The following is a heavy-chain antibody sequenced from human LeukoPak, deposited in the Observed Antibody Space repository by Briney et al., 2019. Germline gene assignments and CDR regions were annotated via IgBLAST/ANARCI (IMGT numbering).Heavy chain of an antibody. CDR3: ARLGPAGRHYFDP. V-gene: IGHV3-21*01. J-gene: IGHJ5*02. CDR2: ISSSSSYI. CDR1: GFTFSSYS. D-gene: IGHD2-2*01. Sequence: PGGSLRLSCAASGFTFSSYSMNWVRQAPGKGLEWVSSISSSSSYIYYADSVKGRFTISRDNAKNSLYLQMNSLRAEDTAVYYCARLGPAGRHYFDPWGQGTLVTVSS.